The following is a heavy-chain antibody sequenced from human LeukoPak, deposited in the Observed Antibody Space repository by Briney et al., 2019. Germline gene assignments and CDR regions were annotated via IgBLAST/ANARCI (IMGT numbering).Heavy chain of an antibody. J-gene: IGHJ5*02. CDR2: IYYSGNT. D-gene: IGHD2-15*01. V-gene: IGHV4-59*01. CDR1: GDSISGYY. Sequence: SETLSLTCTVSGDSISGYYWSWIRQPPGKGLEWIGYIYYSGNTNYNPSLRSRVTISVDTSKNQFSLRLSSVTAADTAVYYCARNGRYCSGGTCRHYNWLDPWGQGTLVTVSS. CDR3: ARNGRYCSGGTCRHYNWLDP.